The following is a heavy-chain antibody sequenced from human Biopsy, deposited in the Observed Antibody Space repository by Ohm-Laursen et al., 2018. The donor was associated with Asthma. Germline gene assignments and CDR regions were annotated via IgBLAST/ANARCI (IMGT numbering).Heavy chain of an antibody. Sequence: TLSLTCAVYGGSFSSNYWSWIRQTPGKGLEWLGDTHPRGYTNYNPPLSSRLTLSEDTSKNQFSLRLTSVTAADTAVYYCARGSSSRLSQWELLVSGGKRAHSYYGMDVWGQGTTVTVSS. D-gene: IGHD1-26*01. CDR2: THPRGYT. CDR1: GGSFSSNY. CDR3: ARGSSSRLSQWELLVSGGKRAHSYYGMDV. J-gene: IGHJ6*02. V-gene: IGHV4-34*01.